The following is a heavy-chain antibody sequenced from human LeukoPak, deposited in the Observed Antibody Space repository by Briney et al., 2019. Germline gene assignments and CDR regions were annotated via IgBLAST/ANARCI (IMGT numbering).Heavy chain of an antibody. D-gene: IGHD6-19*01. CDR2: IRYDGSNK. V-gene: IGHV3-30*02. J-gene: IGHJ4*02. CDR1: GFTFSSYG. Sequence: PVGSLRLSCAASGFTFSSYGMHWVRQAPGKGLEWVAVIRYDGSNKYYADSVKGRFTISRDNSKNTLYLQINSLRAEDTAVYYCAKDLRQWLVNYYFDYWGQGTLVTVSS. CDR3: AKDLRQWLVNYYFDY.